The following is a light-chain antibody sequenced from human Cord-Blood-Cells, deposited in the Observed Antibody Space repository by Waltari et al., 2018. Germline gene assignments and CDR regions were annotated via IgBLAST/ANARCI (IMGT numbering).Light chain of an antibody. CDR2: GDS. J-gene: IGKJ1*01. CDR1: QRVSSSY. CDR3: QQYGRSPRT. V-gene: IGKV3-20*01. Sequence: ELVLPQSPGTLSLSPVERATLSCSASQRVSSSYLAWYQQTPGHAPRLVSYGDSSRATGLPDRFSGSGSGTDFTLTSSRLAHEDFAVYYCQQYGRSPRTFGQGTKVEIK.